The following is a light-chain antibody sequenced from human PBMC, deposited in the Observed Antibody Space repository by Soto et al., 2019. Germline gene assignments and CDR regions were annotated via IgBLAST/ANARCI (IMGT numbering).Light chain of an antibody. V-gene: IGKV1-6*01. CDR1: QDIRNT. J-gene: IGKJ1*01. Sequence: AIQMTQSPSSLSASVGDRVAISCRASQDIRNTLAWYQQKPGEAPKLLIFAASNLTSGVPSRFSVSESVTDFTLAITGLQPEVVGTYDCLQYYQFSQRFG. CDR2: AAS. CDR3: LQYYQFSQR.